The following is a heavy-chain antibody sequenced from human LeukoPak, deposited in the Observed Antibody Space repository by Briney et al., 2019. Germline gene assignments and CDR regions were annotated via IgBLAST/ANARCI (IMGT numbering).Heavy chain of an antibody. V-gene: IGHV4-39*07. D-gene: IGHD1-26*01. J-gene: IGHJ4*02. CDR3: SRESGPFSPFGH. Sequence: PSETLSFTCTVSGGSVSSTTYFWSWIRQPPGKGLEWIGEINHSGSTNYNPSLKSRVTISVDTSKNQFSLKLSSVTAADTAVYYCSRESGPFSPFGHWGQGTLVAVTS. CDR1: GGSVSSTTYF. CDR2: INHSGST.